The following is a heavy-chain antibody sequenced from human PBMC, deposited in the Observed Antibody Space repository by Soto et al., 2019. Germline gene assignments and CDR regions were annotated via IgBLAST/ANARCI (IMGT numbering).Heavy chain of an antibody. CDR3: AKDHFIGPAPNYFDY. J-gene: IGHJ4*02. D-gene: IGHD2-15*01. CDR1: GFIFSNYA. V-gene: IGHV3-23*01. Sequence: EVQLLESGGGSVQPGGSLRLSCAASGFIFSNYAMSWVRQAPGTGLEWVSGISGSGVSTYYADSVKGWFTISRDNSKNMLYLQMNSLRADDTAVYYCAKDHFIGPAPNYFDYWGQGTLVTVSS. CDR2: ISGSGVST.